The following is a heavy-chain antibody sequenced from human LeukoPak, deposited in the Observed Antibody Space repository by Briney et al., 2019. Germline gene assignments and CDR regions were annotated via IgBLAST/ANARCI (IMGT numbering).Heavy chain of an antibody. CDR1: GYTLTELS. CDR2: FDPEDGET. J-gene: IGHJ5*02. CDR3: ATGYTAWFDP. Sequence: ASVTVSCTVSGYTLTELSMHWVRQAPGKGLEWMGGFDPEDGETIYAQKFQGRVTMTEDTSTDTAYMELSSLRSEDTAVYYCATGYTAWFDPWGQGTLVTVSS. V-gene: IGHV1-24*01. D-gene: IGHD2-2*02.